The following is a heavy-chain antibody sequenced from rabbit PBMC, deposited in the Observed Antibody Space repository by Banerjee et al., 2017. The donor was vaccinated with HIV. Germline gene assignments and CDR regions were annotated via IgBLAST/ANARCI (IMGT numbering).Heavy chain of an antibody. CDR1: GIDFSSNA. CDR3: ARDLAGVIGWNFGL. V-gene: IGHV1S45*01. D-gene: IGHD4-1*01. J-gene: IGHJ4*01. Sequence: QEQLVESGGGLVTLGGSLKLSCKASGIDFSSNAMCWVRQAPGKGPEWIGCINSSSRNVVYASWATGRFTISKTSSTTVTLQMTSLTAADTATYFCARDLAGVIGWNFGLWGPGTLVTVS. CDR2: INSSSRNV.